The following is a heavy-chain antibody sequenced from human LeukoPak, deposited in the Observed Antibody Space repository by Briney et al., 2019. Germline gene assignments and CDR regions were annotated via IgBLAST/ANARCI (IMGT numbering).Heavy chain of an antibody. Sequence: SVKVSCKASGGTFSTYAIRWVRQAPGQGLEWMGGIIPIFGTANYAQKFQGRVTITTDESTSTAYMELSSLRSEDTAVYYCARVSGGYSGYGYFDYWGQGTLVTVSS. CDR1: GGTFSTYA. J-gene: IGHJ4*02. CDR3: ARVSGGYSGYGYFDY. CDR2: IIPIFGTA. D-gene: IGHD5-12*01. V-gene: IGHV1-69*05.